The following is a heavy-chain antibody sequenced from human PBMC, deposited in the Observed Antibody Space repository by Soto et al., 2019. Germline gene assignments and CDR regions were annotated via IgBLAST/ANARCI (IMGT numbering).Heavy chain of an antibody. CDR1: GGTFSSYT. D-gene: IGHD3-9*01. CDR3: SSHLLTGYYIVAY. V-gene: IGHV1-69*02. CDR2: IIPILGIA. J-gene: IGHJ4*02. Sequence: SVKVSCKASGGTFSSYTISWVRQAPGQGLEWMGRIIPILGIANYAQKFQGRVTITADKSTSTAYMELSSLRSEDTAVYYCSSHLLTGYYIVAYWAQRTPVTXSA.